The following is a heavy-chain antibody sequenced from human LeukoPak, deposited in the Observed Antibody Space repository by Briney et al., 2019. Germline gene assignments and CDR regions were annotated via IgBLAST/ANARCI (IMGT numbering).Heavy chain of an antibody. CDR2: IGSDNKP. D-gene: IGHD3-10*02. CDR1: GFTFSAYA. CDR3: ASDRHYYVAMDV. J-gene: IGHJ6*02. V-gene: IGHV3-23*05. Sequence: GGSLRLSCEASGFTFSAYAMTGVRQAPGKGLEWVSSIGSDNKPHYSESVKGRFAISRDNSKSMLFLQLNSLRAEDTALYYCASDRHYYVAMDVSGQGTTVTVSS.